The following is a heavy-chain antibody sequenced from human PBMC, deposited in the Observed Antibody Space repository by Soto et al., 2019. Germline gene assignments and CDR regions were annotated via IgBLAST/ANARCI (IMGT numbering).Heavy chain of an antibody. CDR1: GGTFSSYA. CDR3: ARDATIFGVVIIPGYWFDP. J-gene: IGHJ5*02. V-gene: IGHV1-69*13. D-gene: IGHD3-3*01. Sequence: SVKVSCKASGGTFSSYAISWVRQAPGQGLEWMGGIIPIFATGKYAQKFQGRVTITADESTSTAYMELSSLRSEDTAVYYCARDATIFGVVIIPGYWFDPWGQGTLVTVSS. CDR2: IIPIFATG.